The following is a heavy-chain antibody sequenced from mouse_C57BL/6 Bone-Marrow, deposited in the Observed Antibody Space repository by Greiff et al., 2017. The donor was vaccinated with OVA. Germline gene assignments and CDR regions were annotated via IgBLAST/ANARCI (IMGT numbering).Heavy chain of an antibody. CDR3: AREGTDY. CDR2: ISDGGSYT. V-gene: IGHV5-4*01. Sequence: EVHLVESGGGLVKPGGSLKLSCAASGFTFSSYAMSWVRQTPEKRLEWVATISDGGSYTYYPDNVKGRFTISRDNAKNNLYLQMSHLKSEDTAMYYCAREGTDYWGQGTTLTVSS. J-gene: IGHJ2*01. CDR1: GFTFSSYA.